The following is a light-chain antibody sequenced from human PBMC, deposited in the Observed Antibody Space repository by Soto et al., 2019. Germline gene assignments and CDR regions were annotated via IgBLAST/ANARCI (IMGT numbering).Light chain of an antibody. J-gene: IGKJ5*01. V-gene: IGKV3-15*01. Sequence: TQSPGTVSLSPGEIATLSCRASQSVKSNLAWYQQNPGQAPRLLIYGASTRATGISARFSGSGSGTEFTLTISSLQSEDFAVYYCQQYNNWPPITFGPGTRLEIK. CDR2: GAS. CDR1: QSVKSN. CDR3: QQYNNWPPIT.